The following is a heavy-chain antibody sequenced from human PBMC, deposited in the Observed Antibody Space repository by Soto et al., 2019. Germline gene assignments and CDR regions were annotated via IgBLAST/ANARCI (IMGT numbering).Heavy chain of an antibody. CDR3: ARDRGDRYTNY. J-gene: IGHJ4*02. CDR1: GGTFSSYT. Sequence: QVQLVQSGAEVKKPGSSVKVSCKASGGTFSSYTISWVRQAPGQGLEWMGRIIPILGTANYAQKFQGRVTITADKSTSTAHMALSSLRSEDTAVYYCARDRGDRYTNYWGQGTLVTVSS. CDR2: IIPILGTA. D-gene: IGHD3-10*01. V-gene: IGHV1-69*08.